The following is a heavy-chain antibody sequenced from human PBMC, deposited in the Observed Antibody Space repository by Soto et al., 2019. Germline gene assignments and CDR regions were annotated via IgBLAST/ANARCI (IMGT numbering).Heavy chain of an antibody. J-gene: IGHJ6*02. CDR3: ARDPLNYGDYNYYYYVMDV. D-gene: IGHD4-17*01. CDR1: GFTFSSYW. V-gene: IGHV3-7*01. CDR2: IKQDGSEK. Sequence: EVQLVESGGGLVQPGGSLRLSCAASGFTFSSYWMSWVRQAPGKGLEWLANIKQDGSEKYYVDSVKGRFTISRDNAKNSLYLQMNSLRAEYTAVYYCARDPLNYGDYNYYYYVMDVWGQGTTVTVSS.